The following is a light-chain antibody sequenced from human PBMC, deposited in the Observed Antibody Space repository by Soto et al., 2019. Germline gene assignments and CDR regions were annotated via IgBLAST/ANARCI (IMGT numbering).Light chain of an antibody. CDR1: QSLLHSNGYNY. CDR2: LGS. J-gene: IGKJ2*02. CDR3: MQALQTPRT. Sequence: DIVMTQSLLSLPVTPGEPASISCRSSQSLLHSNGYNYLDWYLQKPGQSPQLLIYLGSNRASGVPDRFSGSGSGTVFTLKISRVEAEDVGVYYCMQALQTPRTFGQGTKLEIK. V-gene: IGKV2-28*01.